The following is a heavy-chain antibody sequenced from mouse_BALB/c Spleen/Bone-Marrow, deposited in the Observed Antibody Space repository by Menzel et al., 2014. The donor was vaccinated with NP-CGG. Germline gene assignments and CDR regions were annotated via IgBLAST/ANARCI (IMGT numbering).Heavy chain of an antibody. CDR2: IYPGDGDI. CDR3: ARSDGYRVMDY. D-gene: IGHD2-3*01. V-gene: IGHV1-82*01. CDR1: GYAFSSSW. J-gene: IGHJ4*01. Sequence: VQLQQSGPELVKPGASLKISCKASGYAFSSSWGNWVKQRPGQGLEWIGRIYPGDGDINYNGKFKGKATLTADKSSSTAYMLHSSLHSVHYAVHLCARSDGYRVMDYWGQGTPVTVSS.